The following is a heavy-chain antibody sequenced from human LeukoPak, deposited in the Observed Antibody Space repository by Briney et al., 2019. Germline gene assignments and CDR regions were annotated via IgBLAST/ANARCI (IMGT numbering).Heavy chain of an antibody. CDR2: INTNTGNP. V-gene: IGHV7-4-1*02. CDR3: ARNVEEESSSSYYYYYGMDV. Sequence: ASVKVSCKASGYTFTSYAMNWVRQAPGQGLEWMGWINTNTGNPTYAQGFTGRFVFSLDTSVSTAYLQISSLKAEDTAVYYCARNVEEESSSSYYYYYGMDVWGQGTTVTVSS. CDR1: GYTFTSYA. D-gene: IGHD2-2*01. J-gene: IGHJ6*02.